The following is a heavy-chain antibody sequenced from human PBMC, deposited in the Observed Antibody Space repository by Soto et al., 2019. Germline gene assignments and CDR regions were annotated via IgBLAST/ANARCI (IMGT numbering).Heavy chain of an antibody. CDR1: GFTFSTYG. D-gene: IGHD2-8*02. V-gene: IGHV3-33*01. CDR3: AIIDCTGNNCNPYYHYGMDV. Sequence: QEQLVESGGGVVQPGRSLRLSCAASGFTFSTYGMHWVRQIPGKGLQWVAIIWYDGSIKYYADSVKGRFTISRDNSKNTLYLQMNSLRDEDTAVYYSAIIDCTGNNCNPYYHYGMDVWGEGTTVTVSS. J-gene: IGHJ6*04. CDR2: IWYDGSIK.